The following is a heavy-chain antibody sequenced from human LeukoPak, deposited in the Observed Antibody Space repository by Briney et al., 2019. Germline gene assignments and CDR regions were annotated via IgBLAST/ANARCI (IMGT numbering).Heavy chain of an antibody. V-gene: IGHV3-7*01. CDR1: GFTFSHYW. Sequence: HSGGSLRLSCAASGFTFSHYWMSWVRQAPGKGLEWVANIKQDGGERYYVDSVKGRFTISRDNAKNSLYLQMNSLRAEDTAVYYCAAEDYYYYYGMDVWGQGTTVTVSS. J-gene: IGHJ6*02. CDR2: IKQDGGER. CDR3: AAEDYYYYYGMDV.